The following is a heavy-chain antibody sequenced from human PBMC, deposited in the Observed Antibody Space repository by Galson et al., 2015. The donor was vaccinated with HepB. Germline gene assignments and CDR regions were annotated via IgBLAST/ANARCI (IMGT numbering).Heavy chain of an antibody. J-gene: IGHJ5*02. CDR1: GLTFNNYT. Sequence: SLRLSCAASGLTFNNYTVTWVRQALGKGLEWLSCISTSDDSVYYADSVKGRFSISIDNSKSSVYLQMSSLRVEDTVVYFCARGHGGISATWGQGTLVTVSS. CDR3: ARGHGGISAT. V-gene: IGHV3-48*04. CDR2: ISTSDDSV. D-gene: IGHD4-23*01.